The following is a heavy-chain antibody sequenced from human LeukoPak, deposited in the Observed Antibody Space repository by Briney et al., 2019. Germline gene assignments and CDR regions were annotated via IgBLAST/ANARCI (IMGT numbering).Heavy chain of an antibody. V-gene: IGHV1-3*03. CDR2: INAGNGNT. CDR1: GYTFTSYA. Sequence: ASVKVSCKASGYTFTSYAMHWVRQAPGQRLEWMGWINAGNGNTKYSQEFQGRVTITRDTSVSTAYMELSSLRSEDMAVYYCARESGYRAVSLGYWGQGTLVTVSS. CDR3: ARESGYRAVSLGY. D-gene: IGHD6-13*01. J-gene: IGHJ4*02.